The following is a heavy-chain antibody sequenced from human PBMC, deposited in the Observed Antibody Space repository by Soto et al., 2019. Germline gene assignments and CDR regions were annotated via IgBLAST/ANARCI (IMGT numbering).Heavy chain of an antibody. CDR3: ARELDGIDV. J-gene: IGHJ6*02. CDR2: ITSSGRYT. CDR1: GLTFSDYY. V-gene: IGHV3-11*05. Sequence: QVQLVESGGGLVKPGGSLRISCAASGLTFSDYYMSWIRQAPGTGLEWVSYITSSGRYTKYADSVQGRFTISRDNAKNSLYLLMNSLRVEDRAIEYYARELDGIDVWGQGTTVTVSS.